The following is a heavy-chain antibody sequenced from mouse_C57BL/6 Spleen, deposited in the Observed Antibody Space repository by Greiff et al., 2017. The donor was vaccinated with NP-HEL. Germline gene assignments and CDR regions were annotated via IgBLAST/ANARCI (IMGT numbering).Heavy chain of an antibody. Sequence: QVQLQQSGPELVKPGASVKISCKASGYAFSSSWMNWVKQRPGKGLEWIGRIYPGDGDTNYNGKFKGKATLTADKSSSTAYMQLSSLTSEDSAVYFCAQKKGPYDYDGGYFDYWGQGTTLTVSS. CDR3: AQKKGPYDYDGGYFDY. CDR2: IYPGDGDT. D-gene: IGHD2-4*01. J-gene: IGHJ2*01. CDR1: GYAFSSSW. V-gene: IGHV1-82*01.